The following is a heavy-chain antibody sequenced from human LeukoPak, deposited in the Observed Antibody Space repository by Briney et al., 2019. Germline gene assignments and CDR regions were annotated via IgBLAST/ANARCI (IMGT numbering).Heavy chain of an antibody. D-gene: IGHD2-2*01. Sequence: SETLSLTCAVYGGSFSGYYWSWIRQPPGKGLEWIGEINHSGSTNYNPSLKSRVTISVDTSKNQFSLKLSSVTAADTAVYYCARDHWGLVVPGYYYYYYMDVWGKGTTVTVSS. J-gene: IGHJ6*03. CDR3: ARDHWGLVVPGYYYYYYMDV. V-gene: IGHV4-34*01. CDR1: GGSFSGYY. CDR2: INHSGST.